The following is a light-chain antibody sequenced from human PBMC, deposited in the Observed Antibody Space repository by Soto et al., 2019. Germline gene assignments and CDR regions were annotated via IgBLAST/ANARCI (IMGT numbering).Light chain of an antibody. Sequence: QSALTQPASVSGSPGQSITISCTGTSSDVGGYNYVSWYQQHPGKAHKLMIYDVSNRPSGVSNRFSGSKSGNTAYLTISGLQAEDEADYYCSSYTSSSTPYVFGTGTKLTVL. J-gene: IGLJ1*01. CDR1: SSDVGGYNY. V-gene: IGLV2-14*01. CDR3: SSYTSSSTPYV. CDR2: DVS.